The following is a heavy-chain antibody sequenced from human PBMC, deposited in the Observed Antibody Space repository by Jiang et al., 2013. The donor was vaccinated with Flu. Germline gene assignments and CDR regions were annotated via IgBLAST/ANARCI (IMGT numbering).Heavy chain of an antibody. D-gene: IGHD2-2*01. CDR2: IYPGDSDT. V-gene: IGHV5-51*01. Sequence: QLVESGAEVKXPGESLKISCKGSGYSFTSYWIGWVRQMPGKGLEWMGIIYPGDSDTRYSPSFQGQVTISADKSISTAYLQWSSLKASDTAMYYCARRVVVVPAAMKDAFDIWGQGTMVTVSS. J-gene: IGHJ3*02. CDR1: GYSFTSYW. CDR3: ARRVVVVPAAMKDAFDI.